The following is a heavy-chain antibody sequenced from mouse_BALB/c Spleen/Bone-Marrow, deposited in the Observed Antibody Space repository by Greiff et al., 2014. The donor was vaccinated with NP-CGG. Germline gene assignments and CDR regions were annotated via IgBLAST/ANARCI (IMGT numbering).Heavy chain of an antibody. CDR2: IFPGDNST. CDR3: AHDGLLPGMDY. V-gene: IGHV1S56*01. J-gene: IGHJ4*01. CDR1: GYTFTSYD. D-gene: IGHD2-3*01. Sequence: QVQLQQPGAELVRPGASVKLSCKASGYTFTSYDINWVRQRPEQGLEWIGWIFPGDNSTKYNEKFKGKATLTTDKPSSTAYMQLSRLTSEDSAVYFCAHDGLLPGMDYWGQGTSVTVSS.